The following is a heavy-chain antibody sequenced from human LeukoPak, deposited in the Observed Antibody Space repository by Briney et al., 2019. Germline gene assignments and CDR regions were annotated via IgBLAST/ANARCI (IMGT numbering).Heavy chain of an antibody. J-gene: IGHJ4*02. CDR3: VKKGQADDDGKPD. CDR2: ISRGVGST. Sequence: QPGGSLRLSGAASGLSFSRYDLSWVRQAPGKGLECVSTISRGVGSTYYADSVKGRFTISRDNSKNTLYLQMNNLRADDTAVYYRVKKGQADDDGKPDWGQGTLVTVSS. V-gene: IGHV3-23*01. CDR1: GLSFSRYD. D-gene: IGHD1-1*01.